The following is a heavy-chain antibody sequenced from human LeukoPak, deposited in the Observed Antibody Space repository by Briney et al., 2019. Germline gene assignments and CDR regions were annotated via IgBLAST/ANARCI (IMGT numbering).Heavy chain of an antibody. CDR2: IYYSGST. Sequence: SETLSLTCTVSGGSISFSSYYWGWIRQPPGKGLEWIGSIYYSGSTYYNPSLKSRVTISVDTSKNQFSLKLSSVTAADTAVYYCASTTGDSSSWYDPWYWGQGTLVTVSS. J-gene: IGHJ4*02. CDR3: ASTTGDSSSWYDPWY. CDR1: GGSISFSSYY. D-gene: IGHD6-13*01. V-gene: IGHV4-39*01.